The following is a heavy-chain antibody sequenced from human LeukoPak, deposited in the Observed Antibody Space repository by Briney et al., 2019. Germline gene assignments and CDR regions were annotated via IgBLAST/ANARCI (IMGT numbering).Heavy chain of an antibody. J-gene: IGHJ3*02. CDR2: NNPKSGDT. CDR3: ARGGQFDAFDI. CDR1: GYTFTDYY. Sequence: ASVKVSCKASGYTFTDYYIHWVRQAPGQGLEWLGWNNPKSGDTNYAQNFQGRVTMTRDTSINTAYMELISLRSEDTAVYSCARGGQFDAFDIWGQGTMVTVSS. V-gene: IGHV1-2*02. D-gene: IGHD3-16*01.